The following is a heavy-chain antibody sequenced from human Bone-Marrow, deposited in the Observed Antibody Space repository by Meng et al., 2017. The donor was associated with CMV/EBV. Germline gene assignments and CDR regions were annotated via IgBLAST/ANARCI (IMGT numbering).Heavy chain of an antibody. CDR1: GGSFSGYY. J-gene: IGHJ4*02. D-gene: IGHD3-10*01. CDR2: INRSGST. CDR3: ARGARYSGSGSPFDY. Sequence: SETLSLTCAVYGGSFSGYYWSWIRQPPGKGLEWIGEINRSGSTNYNPSLKSRVTISVDTSKNQSSLKLSSVTAADTAVYYCARGARYSGSGSPFDYWGQGTLVTVSS. V-gene: IGHV4-34*01.